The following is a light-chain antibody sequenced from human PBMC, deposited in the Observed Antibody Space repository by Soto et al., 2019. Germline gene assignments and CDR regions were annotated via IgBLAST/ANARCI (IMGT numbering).Light chain of an antibody. V-gene: IGLV2-23*01. CDR1: SSDVGSYNL. Sequence: QSALTQPASVSGSPGQSITIYCTGTSSDVGSYNLVSWYQQHPGKAPKLMIYEGSKRPSGVSNRFSGSKSGNTASLTISGLQAEDEADHYCCSYAGSSTFVVFGGGTKLTVL. CDR2: EGS. J-gene: IGLJ2*01. CDR3: CSYAGSSTFVV.